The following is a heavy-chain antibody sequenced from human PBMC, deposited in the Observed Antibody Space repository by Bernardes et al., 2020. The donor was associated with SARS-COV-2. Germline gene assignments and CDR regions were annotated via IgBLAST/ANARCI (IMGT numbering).Heavy chain of an antibody. CDR1: GFTVSSNY. J-gene: IGHJ4*02. Sequence: GGSLRLSCAASGFTVSSNYMSWVRQAPGKGLEWVSVIYSGGSTYYADSVKGRFTISRDNSKNTLYLQMNSLRAEDTAVYYCARGDIHGEHRLFDYWGQGTLVTVSS. D-gene: IGHD7-27*01. CDR3: ARGDIHGEHRLFDY. CDR2: IYSGGST. V-gene: IGHV3-66*02.